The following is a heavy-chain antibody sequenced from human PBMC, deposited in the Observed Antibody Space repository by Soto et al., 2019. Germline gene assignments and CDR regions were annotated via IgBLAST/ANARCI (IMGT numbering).Heavy chain of an antibody. CDR1: GFTFRSYA. CDR3: AKGNGGAGGRGAYLHS. V-gene: IGHV3-23*01. D-gene: IGHD1-26*01. Sequence: QLLESGGGLVQPGGSLRLSCATSGFTFRSYAMSWVRQAPGKGLEWVSTITSSGGNTFYAGSVKGRFTISRDNSKSTVSLQINSLEAGDPAIYYCAKGNGGAGGRGAYLHSRGQGTLVTVSS. J-gene: IGHJ4*02. CDR2: ITSSGGNT.